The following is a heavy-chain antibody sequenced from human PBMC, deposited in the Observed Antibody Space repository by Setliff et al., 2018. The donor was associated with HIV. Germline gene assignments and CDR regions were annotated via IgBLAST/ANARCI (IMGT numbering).Heavy chain of an antibody. V-gene: IGHV4-38-2*01. CDR2: VSHRGTT. CDR3: ARYWGSYPEHFDY. D-gene: IGHD1-26*01. CDR1: GDSISGGYY. Sequence: KSSETLSLTCAVSGDSISGGYYWAWIRQAPGKGLEWVGSVSHRGTTYYKSSLKSRVTIAADTPRNQVSLNLRAVTAADTAVYYCARYWGSYPEHFDYWGQGTLVT. J-gene: IGHJ4*02.